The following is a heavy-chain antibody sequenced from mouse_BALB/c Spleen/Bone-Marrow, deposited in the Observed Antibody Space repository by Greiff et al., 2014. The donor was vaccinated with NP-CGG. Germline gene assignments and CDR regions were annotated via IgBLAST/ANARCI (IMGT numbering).Heavy chain of an antibody. J-gene: IGHJ4*01. D-gene: IGHD3-3*01. CDR1: GYTFTTYP. Sequence: QVQLQQPGAEVVKPGASVKMSCKALGYTFTTYPIEWMKQNHGKRLEWIGNFHPFNDDTKYNEKFKDKAKLTVEKSSSTVYLEVSRLTSDDSAIYYCARKGPRNAMDYWGQGTSVTVSS. CDR3: ARKGPRNAMDY. V-gene: IGHV1-47*01. CDR2: FHPFNDDT.